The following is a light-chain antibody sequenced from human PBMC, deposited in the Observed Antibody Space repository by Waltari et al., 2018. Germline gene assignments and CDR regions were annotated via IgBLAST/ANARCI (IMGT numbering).Light chain of an antibody. CDR2: GAS. Sequence: ETVMTQPATLSVSPGERVTLSCRASQSVSSKLAWYQQKRGQAPRLLIYGASTRVSDVPDRFSGSGSGTEFIFTISSLRSEDLAVYFCQQYHGWPLITFGQGTRLEIK. V-gene: IGKV3-15*01. CDR1: QSVSSK. CDR3: QQYHGWPLIT. J-gene: IGKJ5*01.